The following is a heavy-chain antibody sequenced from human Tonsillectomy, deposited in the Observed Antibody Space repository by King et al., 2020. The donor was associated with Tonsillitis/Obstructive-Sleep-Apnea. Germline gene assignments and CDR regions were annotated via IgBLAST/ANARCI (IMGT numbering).Heavy chain of an antibody. D-gene: IGHD3-16*02. CDR1: GYTFTSYG. J-gene: IGHJ5*02. CDR2: ISAYNGNT. Sequence: QLVQSGAEVKKPGASVKVSCKASGYTFTSYGISWVRQAPGQGLEWMGWISAYNGNTNYAQKLQGRVTMTTDTSTSTAYMELRSLRSDDTAVYYCARAPSEPYEYVWGRYRLNWFDPWGQGTLVTVSS. CDR3: ARAPSEPYEYVWGRYRLNWFDP. V-gene: IGHV1-18*01.